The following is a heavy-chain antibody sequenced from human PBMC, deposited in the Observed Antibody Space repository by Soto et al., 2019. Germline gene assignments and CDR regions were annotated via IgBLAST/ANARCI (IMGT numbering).Heavy chain of an antibody. CDR1: GGSVSRDTHY. CDR2: IYSSGST. Sequence: NPSLTCTVSGGSVSRDTHYWSWIRPPPGKRLVRIGFIYSSGSTNYNPSLKSRVTMSVDTSKNQFSLKLRSVIVADTAVYHCARFVRSCSGATCYARADVWGQGTTVTAP. V-gene: IGHV4-61*01. J-gene: IGHJ6*02. CDR3: ARFVRSCSGATCYARADV. D-gene: IGHD2-15*01.